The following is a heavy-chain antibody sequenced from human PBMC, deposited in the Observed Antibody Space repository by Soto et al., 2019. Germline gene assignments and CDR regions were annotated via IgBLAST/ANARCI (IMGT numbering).Heavy chain of an antibody. Sequence: ASVKVSCKASGYTFTSYDINWVRQATGQGLEWMGWMNPSGGSTNYAQKFQGRVTMTMDTSTRTVYMELSSLRSEDTAVYYCARGGNNWNDVAAFDVWGQGTMVTVSS. CDR3: ARGGNNWNDVAAFDV. D-gene: IGHD1-20*01. V-gene: IGHV1-8*01. CDR2: MNPSGGST. J-gene: IGHJ3*01. CDR1: GYTFTSYD.